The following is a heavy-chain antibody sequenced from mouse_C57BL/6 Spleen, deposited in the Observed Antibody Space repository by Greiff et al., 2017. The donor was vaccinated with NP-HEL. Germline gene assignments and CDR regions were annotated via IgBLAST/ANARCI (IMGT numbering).Heavy chain of an antibody. V-gene: IGHV7-3*01. Sequence: EVQRVESGGGLVQPGGSLSLSCAASGFTFTDYYMSWVRQPPGKALEWLGFIRNKANGYTTEYSASVKGRFTISRDNSQSILYLQMNALRAEDSATYYCARSSYDYDDYWGQGTTLTVSS. CDR2: IRNKANGYTT. CDR1: GFTFTDYY. CDR3: ARSSYDYDDY. D-gene: IGHD2-4*01. J-gene: IGHJ2*01.